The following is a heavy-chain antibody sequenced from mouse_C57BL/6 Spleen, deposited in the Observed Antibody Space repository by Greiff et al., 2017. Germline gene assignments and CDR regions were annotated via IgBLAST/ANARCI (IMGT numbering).Heavy chain of an antibody. Sequence: QVQLKESGPELVKPGASVKISCKASGYTFTDYYINWVKQRPGQGLEWIGWIFPGSGSTYYNEKFKGKATLTVDKSSSTAYMLLSSLTSEDSAVYFCARGFTTVVATDDAMDYWGQGTSVTVSS. CDR3: ARGFTTVVATDDAMDY. D-gene: IGHD1-1*01. CDR2: IFPGSGST. J-gene: IGHJ4*01. V-gene: IGHV1-75*01. CDR1: GYTFTDYY.